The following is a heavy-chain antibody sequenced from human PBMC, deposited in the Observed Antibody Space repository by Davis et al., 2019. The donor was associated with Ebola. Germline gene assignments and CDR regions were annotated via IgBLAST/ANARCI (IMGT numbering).Heavy chain of an antibody. CDR3: ARQESLYGSSDY. CDR1: GYGFADYW. D-gene: IGHD2-15*01. V-gene: IGHV5-51*01. Sequence: GESLKISCKGSGYGFADYWIAWVRQTPGKGLEWMGIIYAGDSDTRYSPSFEGQVTISVDRSITTAYLQWRSLRASDTATYYCARQESLYGSSDYWGQGTLVTVSS. J-gene: IGHJ4*02. CDR2: IYAGDSDT.